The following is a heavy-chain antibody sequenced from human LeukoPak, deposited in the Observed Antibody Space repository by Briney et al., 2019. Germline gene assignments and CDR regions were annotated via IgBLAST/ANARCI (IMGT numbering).Heavy chain of an antibody. J-gene: IGHJ5*02. CDR3: ACRDLSSTWSFP. D-gene: IGHD6-13*01. Sequence: GGSLKISCETFWNNFSKYWIGWGRQIPGKGIEWMGVIYPGDSRVRYNPSLQGQVTISVDKSINTAYLQWLSLRASDSAMYYCACRDLSSTWSFPWGQGTLVTVSS. V-gene: IGHV5-51*01. CDR2: IYPGDSRV. CDR1: WNNFSKYW.